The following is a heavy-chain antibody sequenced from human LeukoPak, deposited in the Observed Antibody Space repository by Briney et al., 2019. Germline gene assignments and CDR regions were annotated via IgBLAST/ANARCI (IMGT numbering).Heavy chain of an antibody. V-gene: IGHV3-23*01. Sequence: PGGSLRLSCVVSGFSVSSSYMTWVRQAPGKGLEWVSAIGGSGDHTYYADSVKGRFTISRDNSKTTLFLQMNSLRAEDTAVYYCAKDLHDYGNYVGWFDSWGPGTLVTVSS. CDR3: AKDLHDYGNYVGWFDS. CDR1: GFSVSSSY. D-gene: IGHD4-11*01. CDR2: IGGSGDHT. J-gene: IGHJ5*01.